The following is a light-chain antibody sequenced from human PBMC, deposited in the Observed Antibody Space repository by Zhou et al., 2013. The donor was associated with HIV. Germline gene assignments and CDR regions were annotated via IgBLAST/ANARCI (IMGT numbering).Light chain of an antibody. CDR1: QGISSY. J-gene: IGKJ2*01. CDR3: QQADT. V-gene: IGKV1-9*01. CDR2: AAS. Sequence: DIQMTQSPSFLSASVGDRVTITCRSSQGISSYLAWYQQKPGKAPRLLIYAASTLHSGVPSRFSGSGSGTEFTLSISSLQPEDFATYYCQQADTFGQGTKMEIK.